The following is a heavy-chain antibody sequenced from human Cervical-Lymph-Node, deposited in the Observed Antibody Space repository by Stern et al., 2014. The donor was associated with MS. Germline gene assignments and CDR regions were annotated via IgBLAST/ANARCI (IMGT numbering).Heavy chain of an antibody. J-gene: IGHJ4*02. CDR3: ASSLVASGH. CDR2: IIPFLNTA. V-gene: IGHV1-69*06. D-gene: IGHD2-8*02. CDR1: GGTFTTHP. Sequence: VQLVESGAEVKKPGSSVKVSCKASGGTFTTHPITWWRQAPGKGLEWMGGIIPFLNTANYAQKFQGRITITADKSTGTTYMEISSLRSDDTAVYYCASSLVASGHWGQGTLVIVS.